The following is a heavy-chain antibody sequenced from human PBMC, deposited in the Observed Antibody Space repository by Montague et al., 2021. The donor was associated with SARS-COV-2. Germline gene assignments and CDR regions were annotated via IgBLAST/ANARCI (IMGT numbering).Heavy chain of an antibody. CDR1: GGSIGPYY. V-gene: IGHV4-59*01. CDR3: ARDSRLCGVECYEDIFDS. J-gene: IGHJ3*02. CDR2: RSYRGHT. D-gene: IGHD2-21*01. Sequence: SETLSLTCTVSGGSIGPYYWWWFRQPPGKGLLWFVYRSYRGHTNYYTPPMKSLIISVVTSTNQFSLTLSSLVAADTAIYYCARDSRLCGVECYEDIFDSWGQGTVVTVSS.